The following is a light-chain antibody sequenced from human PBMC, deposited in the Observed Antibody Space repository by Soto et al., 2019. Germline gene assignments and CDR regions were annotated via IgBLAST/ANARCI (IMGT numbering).Light chain of an antibody. CDR3: VLYMGSGISV. J-gene: IGLJ7*01. Sequence: QTVVTQETSLSVSPGGTVTLTCGLSSGSVSTTSYPSWYQQTPGQAPRTLIYNTNSRSSGVPDRFSGSIVGNKAVLTITGAQADDECYYYCVLYMGSGISVFGGGTQLTVL. V-gene: IGLV8-61*01. CDR2: NTN. CDR1: SGSVSTTSY.